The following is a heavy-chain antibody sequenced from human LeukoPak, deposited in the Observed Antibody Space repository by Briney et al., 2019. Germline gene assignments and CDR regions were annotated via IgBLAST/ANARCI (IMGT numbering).Heavy chain of an antibody. Sequence: GGSLRLSCAASGFTFTSYEMNWVRQAPGKGLEWVSYISSTSININYADSVKGRFTISRDNAKNSLSLQMNSLRAEDTAIYYCARGDYFQFDPWGQGTLVTVSS. J-gene: IGHJ5*02. D-gene: IGHD2/OR15-2a*01. V-gene: IGHV3-48*03. CDR1: GFTFTSYE. CDR2: ISSTSINI. CDR3: ARGDYFQFDP.